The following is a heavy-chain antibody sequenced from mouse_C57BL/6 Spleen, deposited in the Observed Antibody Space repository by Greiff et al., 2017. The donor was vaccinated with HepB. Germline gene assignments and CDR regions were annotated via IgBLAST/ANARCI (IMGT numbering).Heavy chain of an antibody. CDR2: ISSGGDYI. D-gene: IGHD2-12*01. CDR1: GFTFSSYA. V-gene: IGHV5-9-1*02. J-gene: IGHJ2*01. Sequence: EVMLVESGEGLVKPGGSLKLSCAASGFTFSSYAMSWVRQTPEKRLEWVAYISSGGDYIYYADTVKGRFTISRDNARNTLYLQMSSLKSEDTAMYYCTRALYPYYFDYWGQGTTLTVSS. CDR3: TRALYPYYFDY.